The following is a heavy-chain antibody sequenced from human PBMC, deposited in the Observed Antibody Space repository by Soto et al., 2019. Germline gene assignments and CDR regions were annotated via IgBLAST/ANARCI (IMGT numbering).Heavy chain of an antibody. CDR2: IYFRGTT. D-gene: IGHD3-22*01. CDR1: GGSIGSYG. CDR3: ARMNYYDTSGYPFDY. V-gene: IGHV4-59*01. J-gene: IGHJ4*02. Sequence: SETLRHTWTVAGGSIGSYGGSWIRQPTGKGLEWIGYIYFRGTTNYNPSLKSRVTMSADTSKNQFSLKLNSVTAADTAVYYCARMNYYDTSGYPFDYWGQGMMVTVSS.